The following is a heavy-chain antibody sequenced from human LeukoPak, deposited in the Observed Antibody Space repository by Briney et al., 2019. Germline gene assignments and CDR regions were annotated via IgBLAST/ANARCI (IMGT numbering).Heavy chain of an antibody. J-gene: IGHJ6*02. Sequence: GGSLRLSCAASGFTFSSYAMSWVRQAPGKGLEWVSAISGSGGSTYYADSVKGRFTISRDNSKNTLYLQMNSLRAEDTAVYYCAKDLAYYHDSSGLPYYYYYGMDVWGQGTTVTVSS. CDR3: AKDLAYYHDSSGLPYYYYYGMDV. CDR2: ISGSGGST. V-gene: IGHV3-23*01. D-gene: IGHD3-22*01. CDR1: GFTFSSYA.